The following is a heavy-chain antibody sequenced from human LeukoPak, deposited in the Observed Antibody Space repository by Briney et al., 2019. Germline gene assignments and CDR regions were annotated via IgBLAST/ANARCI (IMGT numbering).Heavy chain of an antibody. CDR3: ARDRRPTGQLVSFKLPPNWFDP. J-gene: IGHJ5*02. D-gene: IGHD6-13*01. V-gene: IGHV1-46*01. CDR1: GYTFTSYY. Sequence: GASVKVSCKASGYTFTSYYMHWVRQAPGQGLEWMGTIKPSGGSTSYAQKFQGRVTMTRDMSTSTVYMELSSLRSEDTAVYYCARDRRPTGQLVSFKLPPNWFDPWGQGTLVTVSS. CDR2: IKPSGGST.